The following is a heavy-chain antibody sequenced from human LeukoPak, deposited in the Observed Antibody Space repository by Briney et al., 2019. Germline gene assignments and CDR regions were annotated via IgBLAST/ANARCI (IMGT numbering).Heavy chain of an antibody. Sequence: ASVKVSCKASGGTFSSYAINWVRQAPGEGLEWMGGIIPIFGTANYAQKFQGRVTITTDESTSTAYMELSSLRSEDTAVYYCAKDRGSSRYFDYWGQGTLVTVSS. D-gene: IGHD6-13*01. CDR3: AKDRGSSRYFDY. CDR1: GGTFSSYA. J-gene: IGHJ4*02. CDR2: IIPIFGTA. V-gene: IGHV1-69*05.